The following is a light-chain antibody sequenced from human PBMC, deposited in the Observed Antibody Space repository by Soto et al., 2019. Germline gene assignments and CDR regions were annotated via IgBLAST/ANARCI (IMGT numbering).Light chain of an antibody. V-gene: IGKV3-20*01. CDR2: GAS. J-gene: IGKJ5*01. CDR1: QSVSSSY. CDR3: QQYGSSST. Sequence: PGERVTLSCRASQSVSSSYLTWYQQKPGQAPRLLIYGASTRATSIPARFSGSGSGTDFTLTISRLEPDDFAVYYCQQYGSSSTFGQGTRLEI.